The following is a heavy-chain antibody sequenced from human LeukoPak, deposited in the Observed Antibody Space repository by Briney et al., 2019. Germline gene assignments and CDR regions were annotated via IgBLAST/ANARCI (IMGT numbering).Heavy chain of an antibody. J-gene: IGHJ6*02. D-gene: IGHD3-3*02. V-gene: IGHV1-8*01. CDR3: ARGIRGYYYYYGMDV. Sequence: ASVKVSCKASGYTFTSYDINWVRQPAAQGLEWMGWMNPNSGNTGYAQKFQGRVTMTRNTTISTAYMELSSLRSEDTAVYYCARGIRGYYYYYGMDVWGQGTTVTVSS. CDR2: MNPNSGNT. CDR1: GYTFTSYD.